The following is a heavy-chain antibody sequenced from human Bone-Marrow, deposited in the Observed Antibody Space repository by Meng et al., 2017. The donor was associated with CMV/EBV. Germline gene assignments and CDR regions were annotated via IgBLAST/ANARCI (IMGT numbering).Heavy chain of an antibody. D-gene: IGHD2-15*01. CDR1: GGTFSSYA. CDR3: ARTDLVVTQRGRGYSFDY. V-gene: IGHV1-69*05. Sequence: SVKVSCKASGGTFSSYAISWVRQAPGQGLEWMGGIIPIFGTANYAQKFQGRVTITTDESTSTAYMELSSLRSEDTAVYYCARTDLVVTQRGRGYSFDYWGQGTLVTVSS. CDR2: IIPIFGTA. J-gene: IGHJ4*02.